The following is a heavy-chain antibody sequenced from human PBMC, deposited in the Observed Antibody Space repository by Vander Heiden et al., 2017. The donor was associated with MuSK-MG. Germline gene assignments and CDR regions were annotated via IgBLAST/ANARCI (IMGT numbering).Heavy chain of an antibody. V-gene: IGHV3-48*01. J-gene: IGHJ4*02. CDR1: GLTFSSYS. CDR2: ISSSSSTI. Sequence: EVQLVESGGGLVQPGGSLRLSCAASGLTFSSYSMNWVGQAPGKGLEWVAYISSSSSTIYYADSVKGRFTISRDNAKNSLYLQMNSMRAEDTAVYYCARDGFGSWYSHFDYWGQGTLVTVSS. D-gene: IGHD6-13*01. CDR3: ARDGFGSWYSHFDY.